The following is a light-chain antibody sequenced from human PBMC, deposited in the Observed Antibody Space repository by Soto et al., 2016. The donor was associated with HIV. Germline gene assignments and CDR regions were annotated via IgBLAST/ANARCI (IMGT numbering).Light chain of an antibody. J-gene: IGKJ4*01. V-gene: IGKV1-33*01. CDR1: LDITNR. CDR2: DAS. Sequence: IQMTQSPPSLSASVGDRVTITCQANLDITNRVNWYQQKLGKPPKLLIHDASNLETGIPSRFSGGGSGTHFTFTISSLQPEDIGTYYCQHFDNLPLAFGGGPRWR. CDR3: QHFDNLPLA.